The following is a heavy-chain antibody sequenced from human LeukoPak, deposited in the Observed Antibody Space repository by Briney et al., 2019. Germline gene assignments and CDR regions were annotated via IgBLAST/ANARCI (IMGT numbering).Heavy chain of an antibody. CDR3: ARGYGSYGDYGQSWFDP. Sequence: ASVKVSCKASGGTFSSYAISWVRQAPGRGLEWMGGIIPIFGTANHAQKFQGRVTITADESTSTAYMELSSLRSEDTAVYYCARGYGSYGDYGQSWFDPWGQGTLVTVSS. D-gene: IGHD4-17*01. J-gene: IGHJ5*02. V-gene: IGHV1-69*13. CDR2: IIPIFGTA. CDR1: GGTFSSYA.